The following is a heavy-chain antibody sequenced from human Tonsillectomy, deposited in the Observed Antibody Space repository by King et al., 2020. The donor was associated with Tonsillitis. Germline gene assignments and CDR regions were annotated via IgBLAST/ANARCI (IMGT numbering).Heavy chain of an antibody. Sequence: VQLPQWGAGLLKPSETLSLTCAVYGGSFSGYYWSWIRQPPGKGLEWIGEIKHSGSTNYNPSLKSRVTISVDTSKNQFSLKLSSVTAADTAVYYCARVGYYPPYAFDIWGQGTMVTVSS. D-gene: IGHD3-22*01. J-gene: IGHJ3*02. V-gene: IGHV4-34*01. CDR3: ARVGYYPPYAFDI. CDR2: IKHSGST. CDR1: GGSFSGYY.